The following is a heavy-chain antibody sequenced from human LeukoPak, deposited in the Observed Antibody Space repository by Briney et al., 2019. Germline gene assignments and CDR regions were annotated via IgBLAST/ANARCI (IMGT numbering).Heavy chain of an antibody. CDR3: ARDLRQLLLWFGESTPDAFDI. Sequence: ASVKVSCKASGGTFSNYAISWVRQAPGQGLEWMGWINPNSGGTNYAQKFQGRVTMTRDTSISTAYMELSRLRSDDTAVYYCARDLRQLLLWFGESTPDAFDIWGQGTMVTVSS. CDR2: INPNSGGT. CDR1: GGTFSNYA. D-gene: IGHD3-10*01. J-gene: IGHJ3*02. V-gene: IGHV1-2*02.